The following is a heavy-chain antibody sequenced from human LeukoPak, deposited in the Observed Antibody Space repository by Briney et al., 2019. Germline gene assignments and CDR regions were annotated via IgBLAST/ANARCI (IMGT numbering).Heavy chain of an antibody. CDR1: GFTFCDSA. Sequence: SGGSLRLSCAASGFTFCDSAIHWVRQASGKGLEWVGRIRSKVNNYATVYAASVKGRFTISRDDSKNTAYLQMNTLQTDDTAVYYCTRLADIVVVPTASWGQGTLVTVSS. J-gene: IGHJ5*02. V-gene: IGHV3-73*01. CDR2: IRSKVNNYAT. D-gene: IGHD2-2*01. CDR3: TRLADIVVVPTAS.